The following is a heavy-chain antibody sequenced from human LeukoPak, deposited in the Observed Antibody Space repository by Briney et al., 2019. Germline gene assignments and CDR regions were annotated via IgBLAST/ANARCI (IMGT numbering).Heavy chain of an antibody. CDR3: ARDVTIFGVVIQPPFDY. CDR2: ISAYNGNT. D-gene: IGHD3-3*01. V-gene: IGHV1-18*01. Sequence: ASVKVSCKASGYTFTSYGISWVRQPPGQGLEWMGWISAYNGNTNYARKLQGRVTMTTDTSTSTAYMELRSLRSDDTAVYYCARDVTIFGVVIQPPFDYWGQGTLVTVSS. J-gene: IGHJ4*02. CDR1: GYTFTSYG.